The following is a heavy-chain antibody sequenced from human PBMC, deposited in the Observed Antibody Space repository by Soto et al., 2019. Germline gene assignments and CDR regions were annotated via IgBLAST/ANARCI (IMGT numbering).Heavy chain of an antibody. CDR3: ARESHDILTGPTWVWYFDL. CDR2: INDRGSI. V-gene: IGHV4-34*01. Sequence: QVQLQQWGAGPLRPLETLSLTCGVSGGSFSGYYWAWIRQSPGKGLEWIGEINDRGSINYNPSLKSRVSISVDTSKNHYSLHLRSVTAADTAVYYCARESHDILTGPTWVWYFDLRGRGTLVTVSS. D-gene: IGHD3-9*01. J-gene: IGHJ2*01. CDR1: GGSFSGYY.